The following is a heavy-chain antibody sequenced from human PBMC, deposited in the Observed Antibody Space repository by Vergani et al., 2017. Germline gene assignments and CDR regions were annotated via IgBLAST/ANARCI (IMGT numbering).Heavy chain of an antibody. D-gene: IGHD6-13*01. Sequence: QVQLQESGPGLVKPSETLSLTCTVSGGPISSYYWSWIRQPPGKGLEWIGYIYYSGSTNYNPSLTSRVTIPVDTSKYQFSLKLSSVTAADTAVYYCERGNRRIAEAGTGYYCYYVDVWGQGTPVTVSS. V-gene: IGHV4-59*01. J-gene: IGHJ6*03. CDR3: ERGNRRIAEAGTGYYCYYVDV. CDR2: IYYSGST. CDR1: GGPISSYY.